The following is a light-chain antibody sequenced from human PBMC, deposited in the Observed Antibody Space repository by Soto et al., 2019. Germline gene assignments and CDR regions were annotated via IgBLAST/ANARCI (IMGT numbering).Light chain of an antibody. CDR2: EVN. V-gene: IGLV2-23*02. CDR3: CSHVGGSSPQWV. CDR1: SNDVGGYNL. J-gene: IGLJ7*01. Sequence: ALTQPASVSGSPGQSITISCTGTSNDVGGYNLVSWFQQHPGKAPKLMISEVNKRPSGVSNRFSGSKSANTASLTISGLQAEDEADYYCCSHVGGSSPQWVFGGGTQLTVL.